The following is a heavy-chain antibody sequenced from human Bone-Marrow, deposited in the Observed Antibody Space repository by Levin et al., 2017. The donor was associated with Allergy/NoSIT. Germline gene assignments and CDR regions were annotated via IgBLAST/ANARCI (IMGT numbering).Heavy chain of an antibody. J-gene: IGHJ4*02. CDR3: GAKFDY. CDR1: GFSLNTDEVH. CDR2: IFWDDDK. Sequence: SGPTLVKPTQTLTLTCTFSGFSLNTDEVHVGWIRQPPGKALEWLALIFWDDDKRYSPSLKSRLTITKDASKNQVVLTMTNMDPMDTATYYCGAKFDYWGQGILVTVSS. V-gene: IGHV2-5*02.